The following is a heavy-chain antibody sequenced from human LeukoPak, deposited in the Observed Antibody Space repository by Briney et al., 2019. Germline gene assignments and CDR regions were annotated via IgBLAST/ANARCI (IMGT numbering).Heavy chain of an antibody. CDR1: GFTFSNAW. CDR3: GRDTVTTIKIPFDI. D-gene: IGHD5-12*01. Sequence: GGSLRLSCAASGFTFSNAWMSWVRQAPGKGLEWVGRIKSKTDGGTTDYAAPVKGRFTISRDDSKNTLYLQMNSLRAEDTAVYYCGRDTVTTIKIPFDIWGQGTMVTVSS. J-gene: IGHJ3*02. CDR2: IKSKTDGGTT. V-gene: IGHV3-15*05.